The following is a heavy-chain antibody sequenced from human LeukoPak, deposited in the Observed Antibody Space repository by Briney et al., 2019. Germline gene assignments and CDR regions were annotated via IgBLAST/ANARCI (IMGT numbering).Heavy chain of an antibody. Sequence: SETLSLTCAVYGGSFSGYYWSWIRQPPGKGLEWIGEINHSGSTNYNPSLKSRVTISVDTSKNQFSLKLNSVTAADTALYYCARISGGGGSNWFDPWGQGTLVTVSS. V-gene: IGHV4-34*01. CDR2: INHSGST. CDR1: GGSFSGYY. J-gene: IGHJ5*02. D-gene: IGHD2-15*01. CDR3: ARISGGGGSNWFDP.